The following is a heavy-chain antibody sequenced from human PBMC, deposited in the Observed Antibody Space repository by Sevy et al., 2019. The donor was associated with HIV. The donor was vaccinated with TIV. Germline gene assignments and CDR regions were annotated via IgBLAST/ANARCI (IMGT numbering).Heavy chain of an antibody. CDR3: AREEIVVVPADEDGGYNWFDP. CDR1: GYTFTSYG. J-gene: IGHJ5*02. V-gene: IGHV1-18*01. Sequence: ASVKVSCKASGYTFTSYGISWVRQAPGQGLEWMGWISAYNGNTNYAQKLQGRVTMTTDTSTSTAYMELRSLRSDDTAVYYCAREEIVVVPADEDGGYNWFDPWGQGTLVTVSS. CDR2: ISAYNGNT. D-gene: IGHD2-2*01.